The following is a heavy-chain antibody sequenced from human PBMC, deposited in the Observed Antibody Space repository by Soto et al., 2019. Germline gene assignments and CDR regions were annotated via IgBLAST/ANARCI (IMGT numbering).Heavy chain of an antibody. J-gene: IGHJ5*02. CDR2: MNPKSGNT. V-gene: IGHV1-8*01. CDR1: GYTFTSYD. Sequence: QVQLVQSGAEVKKPGASVKVSCKASGYTFTSYDINWVRQATGQGREWMGWMNPKSGNTGYAQKFQGRVTMTRNTSISTAYMELSSLRSEDTAVYYCARERSSSKRFDPWGQGTLVTVSS. CDR3: ARERSSSKRFDP. D-gene: IGHD3-16*02.